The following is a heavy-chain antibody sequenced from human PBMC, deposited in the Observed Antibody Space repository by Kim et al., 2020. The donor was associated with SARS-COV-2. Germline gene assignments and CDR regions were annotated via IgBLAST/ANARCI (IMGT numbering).Heavy chain of an antibody. D-gene: IGHD1-1*01. CDR3: ARLNDALTYYFDY. Sequence: YNPPLKSRVTISVDTSKNQFSLKLSSVTAADTAVYYCARLNDALTYYFDYWGQGTLVTVSS. V-gene: IGHV4-59*08. J-gene: IGHJ4*02.